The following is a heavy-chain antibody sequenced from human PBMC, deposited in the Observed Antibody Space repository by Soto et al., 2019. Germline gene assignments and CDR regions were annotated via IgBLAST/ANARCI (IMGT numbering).Heavy chain of an antibody. D-gene: IGHD2-15*01. CDR1: GFTFSTYS. V-gene: IGHV3-48*01. CDR2: IISSSSTI. CDR3: ARGMLQVRYFDY. J-gene: IGHJ4*02. Sequence: GGSLRLSCAASGFTFSTYSMNWVRQAPGKGLEWVSYIISSSSTIYYADSVKGRFTISRDNAKNSLYLQMNSLRAEDTAVYYCARGMLQVRYFDYWGQGTLVTVSS.